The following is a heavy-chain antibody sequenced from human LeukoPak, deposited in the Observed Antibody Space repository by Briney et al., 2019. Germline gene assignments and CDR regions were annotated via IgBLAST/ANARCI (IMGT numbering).Heavy chain of an antibody. CDR3: ARDVHYYFDY. CDR1: GYTFTGYY. V-gene: IGHV1-2*02. D-gene: IGHD3-10*02. Sequence: ASVKVSCKASGYTFTGYYMHGVRQAPGQGLEWMGWINPNSGGTNYAQKFQGRVTMTRDTSISTAYMELGRLRSDDTAVYYCARDVHYYFDYWGQGTLVTVSS. CDR2: INPNSGGT. J-gene: IGHJ4*02.